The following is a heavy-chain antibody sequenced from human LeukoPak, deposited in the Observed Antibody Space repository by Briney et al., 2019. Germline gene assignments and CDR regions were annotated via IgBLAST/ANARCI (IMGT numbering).Heavy chain of an antibody. CDR2: INHSGST. D-gene: IGHD3-10*01. Sequence: PSETLSLTCAVYGGSFSGYYWSWIRQPPGKGLEWIGEINHSGSTNYNPSLKSRVTISVDTSKNQFSLKLSSVTAADTAVYYCARGQGYYGSGMLYGMDVWGKGTTVTVSS. CDR3: ARGQGYYGSGMLYGMDV. V-gene: IGHV4-34*01. CDR1: GGSFSGYY. J-gene: IGHJ6*04.